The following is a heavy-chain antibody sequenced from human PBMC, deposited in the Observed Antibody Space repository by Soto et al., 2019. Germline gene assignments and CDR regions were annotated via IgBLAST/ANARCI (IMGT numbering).Heavy chain of an antibody. CDR3: ARDLRGDYYYGMDV. CDR2: IYYSGST. V-gene: IGHV4-59*01. Sequence: SETLSLTCTVSGGSISSYYWSWIRQAPGKGLEWIGYIYYSGSTNYNPSLKSRVTISVDTSKNQFSLKLSSVTAADTAVYYCARDLRGDYYYGMDVWGQGTTLTVSS. D-gene: IGHD3-10*01. CDR1: GGSISSYY. J-gene: IGHJ6*02.